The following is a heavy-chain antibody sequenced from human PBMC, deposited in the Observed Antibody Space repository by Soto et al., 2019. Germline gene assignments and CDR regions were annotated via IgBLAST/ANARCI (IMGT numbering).Heavy chain of an antibody. CDR3: AKEGVLLRAH. V-gene: IGHV3-30*18. D-gene: IGHD3-10*01. CDR1: GFTFSSYG. J-gene: IGHJ4*02. Sequence: QVQLVESGGGVVQPGRSLRLSCAASGFTFSSYGMHWVRQAPGKGLEWVAVISYDGSNKYYADSVKGRFTISRDNSKNPLYLQMNSLRAEDTAVYYCAKEGVLLRAHWGQGTLVTVSS. CDR2: ISYDGSNK.